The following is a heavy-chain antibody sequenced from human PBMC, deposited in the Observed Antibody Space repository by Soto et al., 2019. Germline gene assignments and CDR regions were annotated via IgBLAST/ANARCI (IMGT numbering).Heavy chain of an antibody. CDR3: TTVVPPLFYPF. V-gene: IGHV3-15*01. J-gene: IGHJ6*04. CDR1: GCTSVDAW. D-gene: IGHD3-16*02. Sequence: GPMRVWWRAAGCTSVDAWVSCVIKNPGKGLEWVGRIKSKTGDRTTDYAAPVKGRFTISRDDSKNTLYLQMNSMKTEDTAVYYCTTVVPPLFYPFWGKGTTVTVSS. CDR2: IKSKTGDRTT.